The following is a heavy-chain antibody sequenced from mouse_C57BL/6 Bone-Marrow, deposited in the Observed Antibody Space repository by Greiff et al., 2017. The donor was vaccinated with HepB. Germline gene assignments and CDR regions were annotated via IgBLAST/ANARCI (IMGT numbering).Heavy chain of an antibody. CDR3: ARPFITTVVAYYYAMDY. CDR1: GFTFSDYY. J-gene: IGHJ4*01. V-gene: IGHV5-12*01. CDR2: ISNGGGST. D-gene: IGHD1-1*01. Sequence: DVQLVESGGGLVQPGGSLKLSCAASGFTFSDYYMYWVRQTPEKRLEWVAYISNGGGSTYYPDTVKGRFTISRDNAKNTLYLQMSRLKSEDKAMYYCARPFITTVVAYYYAMDYWGQGTSVTVSS.